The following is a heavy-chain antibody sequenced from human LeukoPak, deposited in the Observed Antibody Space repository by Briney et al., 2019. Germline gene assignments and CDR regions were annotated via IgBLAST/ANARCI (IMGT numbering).Heavy chain of an antibody. CDR1: GYTFTSYA. CDR3: ARGLGYSYGYGY. J-gene: IGHJ4*02. D-gene: IGHD5-18*01. V-gene: IGHV1-8*02. CDR2: MNPNSGNT. Sequence: ASVKVSCKASGYTFTSYAMNWVRQATGQGLEWMGWMNPNSGNTGYAQKFQGRVTMTRNTSISTAYMELSSLRSEDTAVYYCARGLGYSYGYGYWGQGTLVTVSS.